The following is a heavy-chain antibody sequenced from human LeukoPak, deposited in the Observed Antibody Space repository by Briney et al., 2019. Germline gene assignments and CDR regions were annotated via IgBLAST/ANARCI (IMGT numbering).Heavy chain of an antibody. Sequence: PSETLSLTCTVSGGSISSSSYYWGWIRQPPGKGLEWIGSIYYSGSTYYNPSLKSRVTISVDTSKNQFSLKLSSVTAADTAVYYCASQYSSGWNYYFDYWGQGTLVTVSS. D-gene: IGHD6-19*01. V-gene: IGHV4-39*01. CDR1: GGSISSSSYY. CDR2: IYYSGST. J-gene: IGHJ4*02. CDR3: ASQYSSGWNYYFDY.